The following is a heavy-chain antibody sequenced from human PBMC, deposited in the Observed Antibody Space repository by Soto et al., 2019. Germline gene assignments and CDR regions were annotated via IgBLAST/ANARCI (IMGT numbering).Heavy chain of an antibody. Sequence: TLSLTCSVSGGSISSRDWWTWVRQAPGKGLEWIGKIYHGGGTNFSPSLRGRVNISIDKSRKFFSLTLNSVTAADTAIYFCATGNVDSMLESWGRGTLVTVSS. D-gene: IGHD3-3*01. V-gene: IGHV4-4*01. J-gene: IGHJ4*02. CDR2: IYHGGGT. CDR3: ATGNVDSMLES. CDR1: GGSISSRDW.